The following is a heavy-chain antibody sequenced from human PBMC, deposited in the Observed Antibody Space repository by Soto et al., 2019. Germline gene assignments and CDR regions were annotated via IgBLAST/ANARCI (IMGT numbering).Heavy chain of an antibody. Sequence: PGWSXRLSGSSCGFTFSIYSIVWVRQAPGKGLEWVSAISGSGGSTYYADSVKGRFNISRYNSKNTLYLQMNSLRAEDTAVYYCAKGTHYYDTRELQKWGQATLV. D-gene: IGHD3-22*01. V-gene: IGHV3-23*01. J-gene: IGHJ1*01. CDR1: GFTFSIYS. CDR3: AKGTHYYDTRELQK. CDR2: ISGSGGST.